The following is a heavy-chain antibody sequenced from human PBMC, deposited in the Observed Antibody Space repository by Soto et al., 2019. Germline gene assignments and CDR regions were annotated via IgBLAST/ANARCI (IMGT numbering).Heavy chain of an antibody. CDR3: ARELQSRFDP. Sequence: TLSLTCTVSGGSISSGGYYWSWIRQHPGKGLEWIGYIYYSGSTYYNPSLKSRVTISIDTSKNQFSLKLRSVTAADTAVYYCARELQSRFDPWGQGTLVTVSS. CDR2: IYYSGST. V-gene: IGHV4-31*03. CDR1: GGSISSGGYY. D-gene: IGHD4-4*01. J-gene: IGHJ5*02.